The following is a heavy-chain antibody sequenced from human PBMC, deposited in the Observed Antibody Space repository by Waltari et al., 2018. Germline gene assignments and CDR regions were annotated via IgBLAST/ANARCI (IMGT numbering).Heavy chain of an antibody. CDR2: SHPSGGTA. Sequence: QVQLVQSGPEVEKPGASVRVSCKTSGYSFTAYYIQWVRQAPGQDLEWMGISHPSGGTARSAQKCQGRVTMTTDTSTGTVYMELSSLRSEDTAVYCCAREFHGGHYDYWGQGTLVTVSS. CDR1: GYSFTAYY. J-gene: IGHJ4*02. CDR3: AREFHGGHYDY. V-gene: IGHV1-46*01. D-gene: IGHD2-21*01.